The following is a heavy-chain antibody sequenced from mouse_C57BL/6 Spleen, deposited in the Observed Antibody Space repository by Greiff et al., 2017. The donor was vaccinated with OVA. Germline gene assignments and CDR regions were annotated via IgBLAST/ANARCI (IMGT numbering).Heavy chain of an antibody. Sequence: QVQLQQPGAELVKPGASVKMSCKASGYTFTSYWITWVKQRPGQGLEWIGDIYPGSGSTNYNEKFKSKATLTVDTSSSTAYMQLSSLTSEDSAVYYCAREVTGTRYFGYWGQGTTLTVSS. J-gene: IGHJ2*01. D-gene: IGHD4-1*01. CDR1: GYTFTSYW. CDR2: IYPGSGST. CDR3: AREVTGTRYFGY. V-gene: IGHV1-55*01.